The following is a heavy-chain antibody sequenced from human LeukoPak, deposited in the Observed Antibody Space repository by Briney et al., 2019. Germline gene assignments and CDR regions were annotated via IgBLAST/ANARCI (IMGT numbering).Heavy chain of an antibody. CDR3: ARRSARLWFGESLYYFDY. Sequence: SSQTLSLTCTVSGGSISSGDYYWSWIRQPPGKGLEWIGYIYYSGSTYYNPSLKSRATISVDTSKNQFSLKLSSVTAADTAVYYCARRSARLWFGESLYYFDYWGQGTLVTVSS. D-gene: IGHD3-10*01. J-gene: IGHJ4*02. V-gene: IGHV4-30-4*08. CDR2: IYYSGST. CDR1: GGSISSGDYY.